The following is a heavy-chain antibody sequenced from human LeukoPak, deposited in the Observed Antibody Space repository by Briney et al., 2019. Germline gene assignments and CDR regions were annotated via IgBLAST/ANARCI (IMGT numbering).Heavy chain of an antibody. J-gene: IGHJ3*02. CDR3: ARGSGSYLDAFDI. CDR1: GGSISSGGYY. Sequence: SETLSLTCTVSGGSISSGGYYWSWIRQHPGTGLEWIGYIYYSGSTYYNPSLKSRVTISVDTSKNQFSLKLSSVTAADTAVYYCARGSGSYLDAFDIWGQGTMVTVSS. V-gene: IGHV4-31*03. D-gene: IGHD1-26*01. CDR2: IYYSGST.